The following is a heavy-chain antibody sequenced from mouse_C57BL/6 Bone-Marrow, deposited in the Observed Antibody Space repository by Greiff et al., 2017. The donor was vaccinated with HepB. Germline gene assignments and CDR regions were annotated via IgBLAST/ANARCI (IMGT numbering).Heavy chain of an antibody. CDR2: IHPNSGST. Sequence: QVQLKQPGAELVKPGASVKLSCKASGYTFTSYWMHWVKQRPGQGLEWIGMIHPNSGSTNYNEKFKSKATLTVDKSSSTAYMQLSSLTSEDSAVYYCARSGITTVVAPYAMDYWGQGTSVTVSS. J-gene: IGHJ4*01. V-gene: IGHV1-64*01. CDR1: GYTFTSYW. D-gene: IGHD1-1*01. CDR3: ARSGITTVVAPYAMDY.